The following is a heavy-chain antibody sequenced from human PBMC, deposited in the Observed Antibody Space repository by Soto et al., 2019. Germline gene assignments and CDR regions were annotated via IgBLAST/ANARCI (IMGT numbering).Heavy chain of an antibody. V-gene: IGHV3-53*01. CDR1: GVTVSSSY. J-gene: IGHJ6*02. D-gene: IGHD2-21*02. CDR3: AKDLGPLKLLNYVFYGLDV. Sequence: PGGSLRLSXNASGVTVSSSYMSWVRQAPGMGLEWVAVIESGGTAHYADSVKGRFTISRDNPNNIIYLQLHTLRAEDTAVYYCAKDLGPLKLLNYVFYGLDVWGQGTTVTVSS. CDR2: IESGGTA.